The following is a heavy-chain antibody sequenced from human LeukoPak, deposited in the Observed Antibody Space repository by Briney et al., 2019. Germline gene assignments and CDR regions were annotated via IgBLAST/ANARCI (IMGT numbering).Heavy chain of an antibody. J-gene: IGHJ6*04. CDR2: ISGSGGST. Sequence: PGGSLRLSCAASGFTFSSYAMSWVRQAPGKGLEWVSAISGSGGSTYYADSVKGQFTISRDNSKNTLYLQMNSLRAEDTAVYYCAKVYGSGSYAIYYYGMDVWGKGTTVTVSS. CDR1: GFTFSSYA. D-gene: IGHD3-10*01. CDR3: AKVYGSGSYAIYYYGMDV. V-gene: IGHV3-23*01.